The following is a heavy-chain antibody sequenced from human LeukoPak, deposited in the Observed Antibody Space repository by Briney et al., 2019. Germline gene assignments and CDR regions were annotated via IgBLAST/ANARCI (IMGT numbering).Heavy chain of an antibody. D-gene: IGHD2-2*01. CDR1: GGSYSGYY. CDR3: ARASRSKYYYYYYYMDV. V-gene: IGHV4-34*01. CDR2: INHSGST. J-gene: IGHJ6*03. Sequence: SETLSLTCAVYGGSYSGYYWSWLRQPPGKGLEWIGEINHSGSTNYNPSLKSRVTISVDTSKNQFSLKLSSVTAADTAEYYCARASRSKYYYYYYYMDVWGKGTTVTVSS.